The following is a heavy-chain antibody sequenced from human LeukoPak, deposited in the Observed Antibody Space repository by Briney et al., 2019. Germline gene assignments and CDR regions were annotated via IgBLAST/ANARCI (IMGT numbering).Heavy chain of an antibody. D-gene: IGHD2-15*01. CDR1: GFTLSSYA. CDR2: ISYDGSNK. Sequence: PGGSLRLSCAASGFTLSSYAMSWVRQAPGKGLEWVAVISYDGSNKYYADSVKGRFTISRDNSKNTLYLQMNSLRAEGMAVYYCARGGRHYYFDYWGQGTLVTVSS. J-gene: IGHJ4*02. V-gene: IGHV3-30*04. CDR3: ARGGRHYYFDY.